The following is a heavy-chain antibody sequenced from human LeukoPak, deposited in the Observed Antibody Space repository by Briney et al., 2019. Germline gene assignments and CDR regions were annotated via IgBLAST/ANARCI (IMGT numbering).Heavy chain of an antibody. CDR2: IIPIFGTA. Sequence: SVKVSCKASGYTFTSYGISWVRQAPGQGLEWMGGIIPIFGTANYAQKFQGRVTITADESTSTAYMELSSLRSEDTAVYYCARSGLAVAETRHFDYWGQGTLVTVSS. J-gene: IGHJ4*02. CDR1: GYTFTSYG. V-gene: IGHV1-69*13. CDR3: ARSGLAVAETRHFDY. D-gene: IGHD6-19*01.